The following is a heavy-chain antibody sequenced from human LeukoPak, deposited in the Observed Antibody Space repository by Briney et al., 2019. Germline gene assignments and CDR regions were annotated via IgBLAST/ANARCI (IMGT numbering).Heavy chain of an antibody. CDR3: ARGGFIAAAGTTAFDV. CDR1: GGSFSGYY. Sequence: SETLSLTCAVYGGSFSGYYWSWIRQPPGKGLEWIGEINHSGSTNYNPSLKSRVTISVDTSKNQFSLKLSSVTAADTAVYYCARGGFIAAAGTTAFDVWGQGTVVTVSS. D-gene: IGHD6-13*01. CDR2: INHSGST. J-gene: IGHJ3*01. V-gene: IGHV4-34*01.